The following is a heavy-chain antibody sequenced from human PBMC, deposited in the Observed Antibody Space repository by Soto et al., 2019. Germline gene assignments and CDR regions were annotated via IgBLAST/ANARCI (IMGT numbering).Heavy chain of an antibody. J-gene: IGHJ6*02. CDR1: GFTVSSNY. V-gene: IGHV3-53*01. Sequence: HPGGSLRLSCAASGFTVSSNYMSWVRQAPGKGLEWVSVIYSGGSTYYADSVKGRFTISRDNSKNTLYLQMNSLRAEDTAVYYCARDLGRYFDWFDVRYGYGMHVWGQGTTVTAP. CDR2: IYSGGST. D-gene: IGHD3-9*01. CDR3: ARDLGRYFDWFDVRYGYGMHV.